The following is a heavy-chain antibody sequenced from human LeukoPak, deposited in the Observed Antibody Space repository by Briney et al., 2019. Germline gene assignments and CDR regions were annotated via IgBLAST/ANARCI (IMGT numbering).Heavy chain of an antibody. D-gene: IGHD3-16*02. J-gene: IGHJ4*02. CDR3: ARDLYHAFDY. CDR1: GFTFSSYS. V-gene: IGHV3-48*02. CDR2: ISSGSSSK. Sequence: PGGSLRLSCAASGFTFSSYSMNWVRQAPGKGLEWISYISSGSSSKDYADSVKGRFTISRDNAKNSLYLQMNSLRDEVTAVYYCARDLYHAFDYWGQGALVTVSS.